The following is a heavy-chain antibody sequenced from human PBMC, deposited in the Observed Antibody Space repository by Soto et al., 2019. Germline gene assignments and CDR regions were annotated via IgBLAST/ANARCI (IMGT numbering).Heavy chain of an antibody. CDR1: GFSLSTSGVG. Sequence: QITLKESGPTLVRPTQTLTLTCTFSGFSLSTSGVGVGWIRQPPGKALEWLALIYWDDDKRYSPSLKSRLTITRDTSKTQLVLKRTNMDPVDTAPYYCAHSRCGGDCLQSYSSHYYYGMDVWGQGTTVTVSS. CDR3: AHSRCGGDCLQSYSSHYYYGMDV. CDR2: IYWDDDK. J-gene: IGHJ6*02. D-gene: IGHD2-21*02. V-gene: IGHV2-5*02.